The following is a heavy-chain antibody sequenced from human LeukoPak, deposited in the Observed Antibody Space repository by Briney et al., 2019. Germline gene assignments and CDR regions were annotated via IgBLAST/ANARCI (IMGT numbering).Heavy chain of an antibody. D-gene: IGHD2-15*01. Sequence: PGGSLRLSCAASGLTFSKYWMHWVRHAPGKGLVWVSRIKSDGSSTSYADSVKGGFTISRENAKNTLYLQMNSRRAEDTAVYFCARDTSLYCSGGSCFSDYFDYWGQGTLVTVSS. CDR1: GLTFSKYW. CDR3: ARDTSLYCSGGSCFSDYFDY. CDR2: IKSDGSST. V-gene: IGHV3-74*01. J-gene: IGHJ4*02.